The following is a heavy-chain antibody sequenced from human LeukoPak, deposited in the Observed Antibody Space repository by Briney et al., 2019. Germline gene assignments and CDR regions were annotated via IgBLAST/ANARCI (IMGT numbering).Heavy chain of an antibody. CDR1: GFTFSSYA. CDR3: AKDGGAVYYYYYMDV. D-gene: IGHD3-10*01. J-gene: IGHJ6*03. Sequence: GGSLRLSCAASGFTFSSYAMSWVRQAPGKGLEWVSAISGSGGSTYYADSVKGRFTISRDNSKNTLYLQMNSLRAEDTAVYYCAKDGGAVYYYYYMDVWGKGTTVTVSS. V-gene: IGHV3-23*01. CDR2: ISGSGGST.